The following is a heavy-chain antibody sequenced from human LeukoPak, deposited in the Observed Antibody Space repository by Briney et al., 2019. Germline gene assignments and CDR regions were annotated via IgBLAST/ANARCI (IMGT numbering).Heavy chain of an antibody. Sequence: GGSLRLSCAASGFTFSSHSMNWVRQAPGKGLEWISYIHASSNTIYYADSVRGRFTISRDNTRNSLSLQMNNLRAEDTAVYYCARDRGSITLVRGVNHCWGQGTLVTVSS. CDR2: IHASSNTI. CDR1: GFTFSSHS. CDR3: ARDRGSITLVRGVNHC. J-gene: IGHJ4*02. D-gene: IGHD3-10*01. V-gene: IGHV3-48*04.